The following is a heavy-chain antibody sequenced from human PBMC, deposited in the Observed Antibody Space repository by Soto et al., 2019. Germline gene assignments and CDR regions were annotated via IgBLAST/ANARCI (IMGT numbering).Heavy chain of an antibody. V-gene: IGHV4-59*01. CDR3: ARERREKIHDGYDIDY. D-gene: IGHD5-12*01. Sequence: PSETLSLTCTVSGGSISSYYWSWIRQSPGKGLEWIGCIYYSGNTNYNPSLKSRATISVNTSKNQFSLRLTSVTAADTAVHYCARERREKIHDGYDIDYWGQGTLVTVSS. CDR1: GGSISSYY. J-gene: IGHJ4*02. CDR2: IYYSGNT.